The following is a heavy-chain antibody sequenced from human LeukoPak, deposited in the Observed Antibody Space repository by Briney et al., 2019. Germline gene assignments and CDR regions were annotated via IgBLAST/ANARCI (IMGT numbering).Heavy chain of an antibody. J-gene: IGHJ4*02. D-gene: IGHD5-18*01. CDR2: INPNSGGT. V-gene: IGHV1-2*02. CDR1: GYTFTGYY. Sequence: ASVKVSCKASGYTFTGYYMHWVRQAPGQGLEWMGWINPNSGGTNYAQKLQGRVTMTTDTSTSTAYMELRSLRSDDTAVYYCARDKVEVDTAMAVDYWGQGTLVTVSS. CDR3: ARDKVEVDTAMAVDY.